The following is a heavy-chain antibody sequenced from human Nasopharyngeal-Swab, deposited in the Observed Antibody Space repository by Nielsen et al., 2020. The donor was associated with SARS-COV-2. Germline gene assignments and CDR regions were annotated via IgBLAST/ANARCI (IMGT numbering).Heavy chain of an antibody. Sequence: SETLSLTCAVSGAFISSPNWWNWVRQPPGKGLEWIANIHRYGNSYFNPSLKSRVTIDIDTSTNQFSLKLYAVTAADTAVYFCARRDASGIYNSDYFDYWGQGILVTVSS. CDR2: IHRYGNS. J-gene: IGHJ4*02. V-gene: IGHV4-4*02. CDR3: ARRDASGIYNSDYFDY. D-gene: IGHD3-10*01. CDR1: GAFISSPNW.